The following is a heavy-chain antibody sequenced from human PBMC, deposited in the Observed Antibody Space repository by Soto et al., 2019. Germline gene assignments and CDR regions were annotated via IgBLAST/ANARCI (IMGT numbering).Heavy chain of an antibody. J-gene: IGHJ6*02. D-gene: IGHD6-13*01. CDR2: XXYXXSX. V-gene: IGHV4-59*01. CDR1: GGSISSYY. Sequence: SETLFLTCTVSGGSISSYYWSWIRQPPGKGLEWXGYXXYXXSXXXXXSXXXRVTISVDTSKNQFSLKLSYVTAADTAVYYCARERRSSWYYYGMDVWGQGTTVTVSS. CDR3: ARERRSSWYYYGMDV.